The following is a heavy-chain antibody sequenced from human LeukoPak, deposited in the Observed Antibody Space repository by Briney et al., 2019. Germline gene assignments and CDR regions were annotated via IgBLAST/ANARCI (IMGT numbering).Heavy chain of an antibody. CDR3: ARETYYDIPDAFDI. J-gene: IGHJ3*02. CDR1: GFTFSSYE. D-gene: IGHD3-3*01. V-gene: IGHV3-48*03. CDR2: ISSSGSTI. Sequence: PGGSLRLSCAASGFTFSSYEMNWVRQAPGKWLEWVSYISSSGSTIYHADSVKGRFTISRDNAKDSLFLQMNSLRVEDTALYYCARETYYDIPDAFDIWGQETMVTVSS.